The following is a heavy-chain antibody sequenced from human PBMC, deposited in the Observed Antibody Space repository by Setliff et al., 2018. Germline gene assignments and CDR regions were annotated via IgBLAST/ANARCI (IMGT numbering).Heavy chain of an antibody. J-gene: IGHJ3*02. CDR2: IFSNDEK. D-gene: IGHD3-22*01. CDR3: ARTRDYPYYYDSRGYYYDAFDM. CDR1: GFSLSNTKMG. V-gene: IGHV2-26*01. Sequence: SGPTLVNPTETLTLACTVSGFSLSNTKMGVSWIRQPPGKALEWLAHIFSNDEKTYSPSLQTRLTISKDTSKSQVVLTMTNMDPADTGTYYCARTRDYPYYYDSRGYYYDAFDMWGQGTLVTVSS.